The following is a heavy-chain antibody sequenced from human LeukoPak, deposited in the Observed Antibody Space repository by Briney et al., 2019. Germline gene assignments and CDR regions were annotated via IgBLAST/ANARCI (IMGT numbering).Heavy chain of an antibody. CDR3: ASVKTIAADSYYFDY. CDR1: GGSISSYY. CDR2: IYTSGST. Sequence: PSETLSLTCTVSGGSISSYYWSWIRQPAGKGLEWIGRIYTSGSTSYNPSLRRRVTISVDTSKNQFSLRLSSVTAADTAVYHCASVKTIAADSYYFDYWGQGTLVTVSS. D-gene: IGHD6-13*01. V-gene: IGHV4-4*07. J-gene: IGHJ4*02.